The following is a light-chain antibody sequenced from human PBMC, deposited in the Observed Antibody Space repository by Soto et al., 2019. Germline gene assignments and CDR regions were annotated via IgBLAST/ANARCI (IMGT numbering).Light chain of an antibody. CDR1: ASNIGAEYA. V-gene: IGLV1-40*01. J-gene: IGLJ3*02. CDR3: QSYDGDSRV. Sequence: QLVLTQPPSVSGAPGQRVTISCAGSASNIGAEYAVHWYQQLPGTAPKLLIYDNTNRPSGVPDRFSGSKSGTSASLAITGLQAEDVADYYCQSYDGDSRVFGGGTKVTVL. CDR2: DNT.